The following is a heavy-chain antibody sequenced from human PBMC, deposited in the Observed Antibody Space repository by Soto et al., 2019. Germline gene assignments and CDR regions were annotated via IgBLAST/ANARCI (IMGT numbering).Heavy chain of an antibody. CDR1: GFTFSSYA. V-gene: IGHV3-30-3*01. CDR2: ISYDGSNK. Sequence: QVQLVESGGGVVQPGRSLRLSCAASGFTFSSYAMHWVRQAPGKGLEWVAVISYDGSNKYYADSVKGRFTISRDNYKNTLYLQMNSLRAEDTAVYYCARDSFGALRALIWGQGTLVTVSS. CDR3: ARDSFGALRALI. D-gene: IGHD3-10*01. J-gene: IGHJ4*02.